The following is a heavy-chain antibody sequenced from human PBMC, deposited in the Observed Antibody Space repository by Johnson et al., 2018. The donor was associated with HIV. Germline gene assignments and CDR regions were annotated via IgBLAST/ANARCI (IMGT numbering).Heavy chain of an antibody. D-gene: IGHD1-26*01. J-gene: IGHJ3*02. CDR2: ISYYASNK. CDR1: RFTFSSFA. Sequence: QVQLVESGGGVVQPGRSLRLSCAASRFTFSSFAMHWVRQAPGKGLEWVAVISYYASNKYYADSVKGRFTISRDHSKNTLYLQMNSLRVEDTAVYHCARGRRPWELHGFNAFDTWGQGTMVIVSS. CDR3: ARGRRPWELHGFNAFDT. V-gene: IGHV3-30*04.